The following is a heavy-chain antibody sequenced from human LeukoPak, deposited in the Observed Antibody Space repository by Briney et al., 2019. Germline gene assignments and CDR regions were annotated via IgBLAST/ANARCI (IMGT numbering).Heavy chain of an antibody. V-gene: IGHV4-59*01. CDR2: IYYSGST. CDR1: GASISSYY. Sequence: SETLSLTCTVSGASISSYYWSWIRQPPGKGLEWIGYIYYSGSTNYNPSLKSRVTISVDTSKNQFSLKLSSVTAADTAVYYCARKQSRVFDIWAKGTMVTVSS. D-gene: IGHD1/OR15-1a*01. J-gene: IGHJ3*02. CDR3: ARKQSRVFDI.